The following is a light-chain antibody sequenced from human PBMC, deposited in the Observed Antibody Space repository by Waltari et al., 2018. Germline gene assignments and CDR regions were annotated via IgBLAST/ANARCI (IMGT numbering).Light chain of an antibody. J-gene: IGKJ1*01. CDR1: QTVGMY. CDR3: QHTYKYPWT. CDR2: AAS. Sequence: AIQMTESPSSFFASAGDIVTITCRVSQTVGMYLSWYQHKPGKAPKLLIFAASTLQSGVPSRFSGSGSGTDFTLTISCLQSEDFATYFCQHTYKYPWTFGQGTKVEVK. V-gene: IGKV1-8*01.